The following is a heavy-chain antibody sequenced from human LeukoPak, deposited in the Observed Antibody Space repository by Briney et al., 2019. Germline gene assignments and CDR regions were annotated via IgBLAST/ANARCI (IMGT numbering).Heavy chain of an antibody. D-gene: IGHD3-10*01. Sequence: KPSKTLSLTCAVYGGSFSGYYWSWIRQPPGKGLEWIGEINHSGSTNYNPSLKSRVTISVDTSKNQFSLKLSSVTAADTAVYYCARHRPLYYYGSGSLDYWGQGTLVTVSS. CDR3: ARHRPLYYYGSGSLDY. V-gene: IGHV4-34*01. CDR2: INHSGST. CDR1: GGSFSGYY. J-gene: IGHJ4*02.